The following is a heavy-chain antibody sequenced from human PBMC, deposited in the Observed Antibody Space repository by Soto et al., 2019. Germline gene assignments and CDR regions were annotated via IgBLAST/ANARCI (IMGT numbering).Heavy chain of an antibody. Sequence: VQSGAEVKKPGASVEVSCKVSGDSITEVSMHWVRQSPEKGLEWMGGYDPEKGRRISAQNFKGRLTMTGDTSTDTAYMKLISLETDDTAVYFCATGPPWHYFDFWGQGTLVTVSS. CDR1: GDSITEVS. CDR2: YDPEKGRR. V-gene: IGHV1-24*01. J-gene: IGHJ4*02. CDR3: ATGPPWHYFDF. D-gene: IGHD5-12*01.